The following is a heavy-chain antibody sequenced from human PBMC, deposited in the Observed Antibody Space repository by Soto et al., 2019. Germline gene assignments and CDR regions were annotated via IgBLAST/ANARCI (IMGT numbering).Heavy chain of an antibody. J-gene: IGHJ4*02. CDR3: ARGPVETAMPAVY. CDR1: GDSISSSYW. Sequence: SETLSLTCAVSGDSISSSYWWSWVRQPPGEGLECIGEIYHSGTTNYNPSLKSRVTISADKSKNQSSLKLTSVTAADTAVYYCARGPVETAMPAVYWGQGTLVTVSS. D-gene: IGHD5-18*01. V-gene: IGHV4-4*02. CDR2: IYHSGTT.